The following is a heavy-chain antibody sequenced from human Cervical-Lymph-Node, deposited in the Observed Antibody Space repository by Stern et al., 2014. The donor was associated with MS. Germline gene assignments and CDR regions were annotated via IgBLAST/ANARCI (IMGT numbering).Heavy chain of an antibody. CDR1: GYTLTEMS. D-gene: IGHD2-21*02. Sequence: VQLVQSGAAVKKPGGSVKVSCKASGYTLTEMSMHWVRQAPGKGLEGMGGYAPQYDETVYAQKIQARLTIPEHRSTDTAYMELTSLKSDDAAVYYCATHRGRVTYYYGLDVWGQGTTVTVSS. J-gene: IGHJ6*02. CDR3: ATHRGRVTYYYGLDV. CDR2: YAPQYDET. V-gene: IGHV1-24*01.